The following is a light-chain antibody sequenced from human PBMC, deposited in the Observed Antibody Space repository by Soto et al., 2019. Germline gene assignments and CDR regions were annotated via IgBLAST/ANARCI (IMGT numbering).Light chain of an antibody. V-gene: IGKV3-15*01. J-gene: IGKJ1*01. CDR2: GAS. Sequence: EIVLTQSPNTLSLSPGERATLACRASQSVSSNLAWYQQKPGQAPRILIHGASTRAPGFPARFSGSGSGTDFTLTISSLQAEDVAVYYCQQYYSTPWTFGQGTKVDIK. CDR1: QSVSSN. CDR3: QQYYSTPWT.